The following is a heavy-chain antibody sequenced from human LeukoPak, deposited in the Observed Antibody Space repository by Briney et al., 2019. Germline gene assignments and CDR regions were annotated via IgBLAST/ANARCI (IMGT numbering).Heavy chain of an antibody. CDR2: ISWNSGSI. CDR1: GFTFDDYA. CDR3: AKDVLLVSGSGSYCDY. J-gene: IGHJ4*02. V-gene: IGHV3-9*01. D-gene: IGHD3-10*01. Sequence: QSGGSLRLSCAASGFTFDDYAMHWVRQAPGKGLEWVSGISWNSGSIGYADSVKGRFTISRDNAKNSLYLQMNSLRAEDTALYYCAKDVLLVSGSGSYCDYWGQGTLVTVSS.